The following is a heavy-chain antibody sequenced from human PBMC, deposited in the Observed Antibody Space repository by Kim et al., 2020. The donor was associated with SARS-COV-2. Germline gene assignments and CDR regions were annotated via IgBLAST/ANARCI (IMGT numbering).Heavy chain of an antibody. CDR3: ARDYRLPRLRGGSVYYYYYGMDV. D-gene: IGHD4-17*01. CDR1: GFTFSSYG. CDR2: ISYDGSNK. J-gene: IGHJ6*02. Sequence: GGSLRLSCAASGFTFSSYGMHWVRQAPGKGLEWVAVISYDGSNKYYADSVKGRFTISRDNSKNTLYLQMNSLRAEDTAVYYCARDYRLPRLRGGSVYYYYYGMDVWGQGTTVTVSS. V-gene: IGHV3-33*05.